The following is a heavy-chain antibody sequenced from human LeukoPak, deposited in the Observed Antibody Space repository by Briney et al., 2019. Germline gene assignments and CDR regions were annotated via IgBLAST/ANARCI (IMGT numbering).Heavy chain of an antibody. CDR1: GESFSGHY. CDR3: ARPRYGSGSLDS. Sequence: SETLSLTCAVYGESFSGHYWTWIRQPPGRGLEWIGEINHSGSTTSNPSLNDRVTISVDTSKNQFSLKLTSVTAADTAVYYCARPRYGSGSLDSWGQGTLVAVSS. V-gene: IGHV4-34*01. CDR2: INHSGST. D-gene: IGHD3-10*01. J-gene: IGHJ4*02.